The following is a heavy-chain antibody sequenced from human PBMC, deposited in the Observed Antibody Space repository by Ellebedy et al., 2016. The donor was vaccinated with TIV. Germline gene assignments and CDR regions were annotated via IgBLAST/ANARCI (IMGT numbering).Heavy chain of an antibody. D-gene: IGHD7-27*01. CDR1: GFSFIDSW. CDR2: MNPDGSEK. Sequence: GESLKISCVVSGFSFIDSWMSWVRQVPGKGLEWVAHMNPDGSEKNYVDSVKGRLTISRDNSKDSLYLQMNSLRGEDTAVYYCARDLHWGRHDFWGRGTLVTVSS. V-gene: IGHV3-7*03. J-gene: IGHJ4*02. CDR3: ARDLHWGRHDF.